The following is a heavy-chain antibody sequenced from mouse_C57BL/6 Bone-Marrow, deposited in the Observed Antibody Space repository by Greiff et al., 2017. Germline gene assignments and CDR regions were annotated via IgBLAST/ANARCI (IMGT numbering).Heavy chain of an antibody. D-gene: IGHD2-5*01. CDR2: IDPSDSYT. CDR1: GYTFTSYW. CDR3: ARGYYSNPFAY. J-gene: IGHJ3*01. V-gene: IGHV1-59*01. Sequence: QVQLQQPGAELVRPGTSVKLSCKASGYTFTSYWMHWVKQRPGQGLEWIGVIDPSDSYTNYNQKFKGKATLTVDTSSSTAYMQLSSLTSEDSAVYYCARGYYSNPFAYWGKGTLVTVSA.